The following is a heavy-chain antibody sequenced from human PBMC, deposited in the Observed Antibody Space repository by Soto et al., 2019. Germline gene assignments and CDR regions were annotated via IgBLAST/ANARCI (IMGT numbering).Heavy chain of an antibody. Sequence: KPSETLSLTCSVSGGSINSSSYFWGWVRQPPGKGLEWIGSIYYSGSTYYNPSLRSRVTISVDTSKNQFSLKLSSVTAADTAVFYCARHYSSGSRNWFDPWGQGTLATVSS. CDR3: ARHYSSGSRNWFDP. D-gene: IGHD6-19*01. CDR1: GGSINSSSYF. J-gene: IGHJ5*02. CDR2: IYYSGST. V-gene: IGHV4-39*01.